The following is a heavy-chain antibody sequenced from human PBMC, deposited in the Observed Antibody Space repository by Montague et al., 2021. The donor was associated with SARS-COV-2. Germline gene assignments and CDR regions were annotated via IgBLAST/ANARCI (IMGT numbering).Heavy chain of an antibody. J-gene: IGHJ4*02. V-gene: IGHV4-39*02. D-gene: IGHD3-10*01. Sequence: SETLSLTCSVSSGSIISSGYYWGWIRQPPGKELEWIGNIYHSGTTYYNPSLQSRGTISVDTSKNHLSLRLSSVTAADTAVYFCARGTIRGVTTPFDYWGQGSQVTVSS. CDR2: IYHSGTT. CDR1: SGSIISSGYY. CDR3: ARGTIRGVTTPFDY.